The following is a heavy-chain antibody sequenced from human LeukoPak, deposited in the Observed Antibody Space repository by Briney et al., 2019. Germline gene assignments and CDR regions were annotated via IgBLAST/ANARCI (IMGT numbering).Heavy chain of an antibody. CDR3: AKGSYYDSSGSFYFDY. Sequence: GGSLRLSCAASGFTFSSYAMSWVRQAPGKGLEWVSGISGSGDNTYYADSVKGRFTISRDNSKNMLYVQVNSLGTEDTAAYYCAKGSYYDSSGSFYFDYWGQGTLVTVSS. CDR1: GFTFSSYA. CDR2: ISGSGDNT. J-gene: IGHJ4*02. V-gene: IGHV3-23*01. D-gene: IGHD3-22*01.